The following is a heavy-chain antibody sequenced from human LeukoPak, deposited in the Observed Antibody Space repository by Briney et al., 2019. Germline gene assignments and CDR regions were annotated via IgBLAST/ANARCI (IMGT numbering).Heavy chain of an antibody. J-gene: IGHJ3*02. CDR1: GFTFSGSW. Sequence: GGSLRLSCAASGFTFSGSWMSWVRQAPGKGLEWVANIKQDGGERYHVDSVKGRFTISRDNAKNTLYLQMNSLRAEDTAVYYCARATDDAFDIWGQGTMVTVSS. CDR2: IKQDGGER. V-gene: IGHV3-7*02. CDR3: ARATDDAFDI.